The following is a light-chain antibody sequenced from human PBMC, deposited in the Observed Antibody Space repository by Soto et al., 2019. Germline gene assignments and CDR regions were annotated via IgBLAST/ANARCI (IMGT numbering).Light chain of an antibody. V-gene: IGKV3-15*01. Sequence: EIVMTQSPATLSVSPGERATLSCRAIQSVRDNLAWYQQKPGQAPRLLLYGASTRATGIPARFSGSGSGTEFTLTISSLQSEDFAVYYCQQYDDWPLTFGGGTKVEIK. CDR1: QSVRDN. CDR2: GAS. CDR3: QQYDDWPLT. J-gene: IGKJ4*01.